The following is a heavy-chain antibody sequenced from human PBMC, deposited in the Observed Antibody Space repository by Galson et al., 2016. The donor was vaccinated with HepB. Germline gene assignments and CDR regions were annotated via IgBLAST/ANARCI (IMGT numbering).Heavy chain of an antibody. CDR3: ARRTDDAYGSGSLDY. D-gene: IGHD3-10*01. V-gene: IGHV4-59*08. CDR1: GASISGYY. J-gene: IGHJ4*02. Sequence: ETLSLTCTVSGASISGYYLSWIRQPPGKGLEWIGYIYYSGNTHYNPSLESRATISVETSKNQFSLEVTSVTAADTAVYYCARRTDDAYGSGSLDYWGQGTLITVSS. CDR2: IYYSGNT.